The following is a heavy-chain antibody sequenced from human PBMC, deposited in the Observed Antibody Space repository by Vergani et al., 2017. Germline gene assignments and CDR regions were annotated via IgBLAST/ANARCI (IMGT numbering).Heavy chain of an antibody. D-gene: IGHD3-16*01. J-gene: IGHJ6*02. Sequence: EVPLVQSGAEVKTPGESLKISCKGSGYSFTSYWIGWVRQMPGKGLEWMGIIYPGDSDTRYSPSFQGQVTISADKSISTAYLQWSSLKASDTAMYYCARLSGRCPEEIRCYYYYYGMDVWGQGTTVTVSS. V-gene: IGHV5-51*03. CDR3: ARLSGRCPEEIRCYYYYYGMDV. CDR2: IYPGDSDT. CDR1: GYSFTSYW.